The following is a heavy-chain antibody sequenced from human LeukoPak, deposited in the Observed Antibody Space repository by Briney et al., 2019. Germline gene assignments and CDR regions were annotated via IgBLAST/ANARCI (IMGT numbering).Heavy chain of an antibody. CDR3: AREGVGATTGAFDI. V-gene: IGHV1-69*05. D-gene: IGHD1-26*01. Sequence: SVKVSCKASGGTFSSYAISWVRQAPGQGLEWMGGIIPIFGTANYAQKFQGRVTMTTDTSTSTAYMELRSLRSDDTAVYHCAREGVGATTGAFDIWGQGTMVTVSS. J-gene: IGHJ3*02. CDR1: GGTFSSYA. CDR2: IIPIFGTA.